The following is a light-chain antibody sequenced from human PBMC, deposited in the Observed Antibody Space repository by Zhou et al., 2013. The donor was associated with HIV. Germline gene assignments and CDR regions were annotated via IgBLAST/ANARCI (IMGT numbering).Light chain of an antibody. Sequence: IQMTQSPSSLSASVGDGVSITCRASQTISNYLNWYQQKPGKAPKLLIYAASTLQSGVPSRFSGSGSGTDFTLIISSLQPEDFATYYCLQDYNYPPTFGQGTKVEIK. CDR1: QTISNY. CDR3: LQDYNYPPT. J-gene: IGKJ1*01. CDR2: AAS. V-gene: IGKV1-6*02.